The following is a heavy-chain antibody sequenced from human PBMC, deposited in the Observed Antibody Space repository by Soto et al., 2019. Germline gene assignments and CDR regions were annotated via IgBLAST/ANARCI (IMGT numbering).Heavy chain of an antibody. CDR2: IYHSGSP. CDR1: GGAISSGGYS. V-gene: IGHV4-30-2*01. Sequence: QLQLQESGSGLVKPSQTLSLTGAVSGGAISSGGYSWSWIRQPPGKGLEWIGYIYHSGSPYYNPSLKSRVTRSVDRSKNQFSLQLSPVTAADTAVYYCARVPGEGGHGTLVTVSS. CDR3: ARVPGE. J-gene: IGHJ4*01.